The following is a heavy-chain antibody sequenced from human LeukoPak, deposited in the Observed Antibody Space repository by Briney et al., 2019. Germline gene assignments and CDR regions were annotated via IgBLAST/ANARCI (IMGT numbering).Heavy chain of an antibody. V-gene: IGHV5-51*01. Sequence: GESLKISCKGSGYSFTSYWIGWVRQMPGKGLEWKGIIYPGDSDTRYSPSFQGQVTISADKSISTAYLQWSSLKASDTAMYYCARQTMDYGDYVDYWGQGTLVTVSS. CDR2: IYPGDSDT. CDR1: GYSFTSYW. CDR3: ARQTMDYGDYVDY. D-gene: IGHD4-17*01. J-gene: IGHJ4*02.